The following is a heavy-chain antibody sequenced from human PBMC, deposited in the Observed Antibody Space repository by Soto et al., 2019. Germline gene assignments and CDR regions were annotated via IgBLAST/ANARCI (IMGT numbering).Heavy chain of an antibody. Sequence: GSLRLSCVASGFTFSNYWMSWVRQAPGKGLEWVANIKQDGTEKYYVDSVKGRFTISRDTAKNSLYLQMNSLRAEDTAVYYCARDLRVYGLDVWGQGTTVTVSS. CDR2: IKQDGTEK. J-gene: IGHJ6*02. CDR3: ARDLRVYGLDV. CDR1: GFTFSNYW. D-gene: IGHD5-12*01. V-gene: IGHV3-7*01.